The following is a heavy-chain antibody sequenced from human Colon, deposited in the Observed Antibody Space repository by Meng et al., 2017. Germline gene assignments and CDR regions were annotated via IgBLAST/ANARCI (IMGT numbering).Heavy chain of an antibody. CDR3: ARDERGGPYYFDY. CDR2: IYPADGNR. J-gene: IGHJ4*02. CDR1: GYSFTSYG. V-gene: IGHV1-3*01. Sequence: QVQLVPSGAELKKPGASVKVSCQASGYSFTSYGMHWLRQAPGQRPEWMGWIYPADGNRRYSQKFQDRLTITTDTFARTAYMELSSLRSEDTAVYFCARDERGGPYYFDYWGQGTLVTVSS.